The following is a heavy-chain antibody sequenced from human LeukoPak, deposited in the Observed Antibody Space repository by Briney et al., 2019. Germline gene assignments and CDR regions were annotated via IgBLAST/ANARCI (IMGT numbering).Heavy chain of an antibody. CDR1: GFTFNVRW. CDR3: ARTYYYDSSGYRENWFDP. V-gene: IGHV3-74*01. J-gene: IGHJ5*02. CDR2: INSDGSGT. D-gene: IGHD3-22*01. Sequence: GGSLRLSCAASGFTFNVRWMHWVRQAPGKGLVWVSRINSDGSGTSHADSVKGRFTISRDNAKKSLYLQMNSLRAEDTAVYYCARTYYYDSSGYRENWFDPWRQGTLVTVSS.